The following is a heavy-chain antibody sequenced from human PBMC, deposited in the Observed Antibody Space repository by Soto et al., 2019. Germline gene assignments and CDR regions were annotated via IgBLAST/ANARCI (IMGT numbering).Heavy chain of an antibody. Sequence: QVQLQQWGAGLLKPSETLSLTCAVYGGSFSGYYWSWIRQPPGKGLEWIGEINHSGSTNYNPSLTSRVTISVDTYKNKFSLKLSSVSAAGTAVYYCARGLKPPIAASGDYYYYYVAVWGKGTTVTVSS. D-gene: IGHD6-6*01. CDR3: ARGLKPPIAASGDYYYYYVAV. CDR1: GGSFSGYY. J-gene: IGHJ6*03. CDR2: INHSGST. V-gene: IGHV4-34*01.